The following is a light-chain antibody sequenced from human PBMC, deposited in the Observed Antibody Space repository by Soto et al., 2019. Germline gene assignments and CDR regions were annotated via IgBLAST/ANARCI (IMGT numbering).Light chain of an antibody. CDR2: KNN. V-gene: IGLV1-47*01. CDR1: SSNIGRDY. Sequence: QSVLTQAPSASGTPGQRVIISCSGSSSNIGRDYVSWYQQLPGMAPKLLIYKNNQRPSGVPDRFSGSKSGTSASLAISGLRFEDEADYYCVAWDDSLSGYVFGTGTKLTVL. CDR3: VAWDDSLSGYV. J-gene: IGLJ1*01.